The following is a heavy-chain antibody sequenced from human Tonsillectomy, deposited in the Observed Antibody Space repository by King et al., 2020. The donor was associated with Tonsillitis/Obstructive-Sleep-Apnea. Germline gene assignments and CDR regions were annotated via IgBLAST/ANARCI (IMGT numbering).Heavy chain of an antibody. CDR1: GFTFSTYV. CDR2: ISYDGSKK. Sequence: VQLVESGGGVVQPGRSLRLSCAASGFTFSTYVIHWVRQAPGKGLEWVKLISYDGSKKYYADSVKGRFTISRDNSRDNSKKTLYLQMNSLRAVDTAVYYCSSVRFGMDVWGQGTTVTVSS. CDR3: SSVRFGMDV. D-gene: IGHD3-10*01. V-gene: IGHV3-30*04. J-gene: IGHJ6*02.